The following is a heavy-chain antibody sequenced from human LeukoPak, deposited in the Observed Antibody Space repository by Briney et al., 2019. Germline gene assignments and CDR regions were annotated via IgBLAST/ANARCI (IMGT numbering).Heavy chain of an antibody. CDR3: AKDVVPDSGWDIYY. CDR1: GFTFSTSS. V-gene: IGHV3-23*01. D-gene: IGHD6-19*01. Sequence: GVSLTLSCAPSGFTFSTSSMTWVRQGPGKWVDWDSSIYPSGDSTFYAHSVKGGFTLSRDKSQNTLYLQMSSLRTEDTAIYYCAKDVVPDSGWDIYYWGQGTLVSVS. J-gene: IGHJ4*02. CDR2: IYPSGDST.